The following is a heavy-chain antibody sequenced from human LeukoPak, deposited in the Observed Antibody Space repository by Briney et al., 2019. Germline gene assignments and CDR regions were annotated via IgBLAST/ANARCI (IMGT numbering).Heavy chain of an antibody. D-gene: IGHD6-19*01. V-gene: IGHV3-33*01. CDR2: IWADGSNQ. CDR1: ASTFTTYG. Sequence: GGFLRLSCTASASTFTTYGFHWVRQAPGKGLEWVALIWADGSNQFSADSVKGRVNMARDNAKNTVYLQMDSLRVDDTAVYFCAREAVISGWSGDMDVWGQGTTVTVSS. J-gene: IGHJ6*02. CDR3: AREAVISGWSGDMDV.